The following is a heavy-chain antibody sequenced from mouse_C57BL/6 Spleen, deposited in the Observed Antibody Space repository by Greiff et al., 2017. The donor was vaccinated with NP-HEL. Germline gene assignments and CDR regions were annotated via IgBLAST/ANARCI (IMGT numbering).Heavy chain of an antibody. Sequence: DVMLVESGGGLVKPGGSLKLSCAASGFTFSSYAMSWVRQTPEKRLEWVATISDGGSYTYYPDNVKGRFTISRDNAKNNLYLQMSHLKSEDTAMYYCARVYGSSYVGYFDYWGQGTTLTVSS. D-gene: IGHD1-1*01. CDR3: ARVYGSSYVGYFDY. CDR1: GFTFSSYA. V-gene: IGHV5-4*03. CDR2: ISDGGSYT. J-gene: IGHJ2*01.